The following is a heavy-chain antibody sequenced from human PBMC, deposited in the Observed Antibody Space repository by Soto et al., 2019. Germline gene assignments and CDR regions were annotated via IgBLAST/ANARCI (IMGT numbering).Heavy chain of an antibody. CDR2: ISGSGGST. CDR1: GFTFSSYA. J-gene: IGHJ5*02. V-gene: IGHV3-23*01. D-gene: IGHD2-15*01. Sequence: GGSLRLSCAASGFTFSSYAMSWVRQAPGKGLEWISAISGSGGSTYYADSVKGRFTISRDNSKNTLYLQMNSLRAEDTAVYYCAKSLGEVVAASYAGFDPWGQGTLVTVSS. CDR3: AKSLGEVVAASYAGFDP.